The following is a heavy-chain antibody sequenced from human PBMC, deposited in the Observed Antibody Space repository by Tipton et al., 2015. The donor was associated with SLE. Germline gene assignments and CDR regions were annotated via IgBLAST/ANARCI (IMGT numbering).Heavy chain of an antibody. D-gene: IGHD3-10*01. Sequence: GSLRLSCAASGFSLGNYAMSWVRQAPGKGLEWVSVIYSIGRTSYADSVKGRFTISRDNSKNTLYVQMSSLRVEDTAVYYCARSRPSRGWFDPWGQGTLVTVSS. CDR2: IYSIGRT. CDR3: ARSRPSRGWFDP. V-gene: IGHV3-23*03. CDR1: GFSLGNYA. J-gene: IGHJ5*02.